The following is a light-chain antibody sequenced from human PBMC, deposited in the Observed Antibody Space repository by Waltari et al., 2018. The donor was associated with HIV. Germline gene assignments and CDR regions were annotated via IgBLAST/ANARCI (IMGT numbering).Light chain of an antibody. CDR2: HDT. CDR1: LLAQPY. J-gene: IGLJ1*01. V-gene: IGLV3-25*03. Sequence: SYELIQPPSVSVSPGQTARIPCPGDLLAQPYGVWYQQMPGLAPVLLIYHDTERPSGVPERFSGSSSGTTFTLTISGVQAEDEADYYCQSADSSGTYVFGTGTKVTVL. CDR3: QSADSSGTYV.